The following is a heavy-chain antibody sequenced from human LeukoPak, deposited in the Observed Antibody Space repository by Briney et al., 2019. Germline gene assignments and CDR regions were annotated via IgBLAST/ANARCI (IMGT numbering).Heavy chain of an antibody. CDR1: GFTFSTYS. J-gene: IGHJ3*02. CDR3: ARETASTVTYDTFDI. D-gene: IGHD4-17*01. Sequence: SGGSLRLSCAGSGFTFSTYSMNWVRQAPGKGLEWVSSISSSSSYIYYADSVKGRFTISRDNAKNSLYLQMNSLRAEDTAVYYCARETASTVTYDTFDIWGQGTMVTVSS. CDR2: ISSSSSYI. V-gene: IGHV3-21*01.